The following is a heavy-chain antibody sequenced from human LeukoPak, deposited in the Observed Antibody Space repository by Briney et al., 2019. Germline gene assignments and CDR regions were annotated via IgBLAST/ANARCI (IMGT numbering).Heavy chain of an antibody. J-gene: IGHJ4*02. CDR3: AKDYYALLWFGEFNRKYYFDY. Sequence: GGSLRLSCAASGFTFSTYAMNWVRQAPGKGLEWVAAISGSGVYTYYADSVQGRFRISRDNSKNTLYLQMNSLRAEDTAVYYCAKDYYALLWFGEFNRKYYFDYWGQGTLVTVSS. D-gene: IGHD3-10*01. V-gene: IGHV3-23*01. CDR2: ISGSGVYT. CDR1: GFTFSTYA.